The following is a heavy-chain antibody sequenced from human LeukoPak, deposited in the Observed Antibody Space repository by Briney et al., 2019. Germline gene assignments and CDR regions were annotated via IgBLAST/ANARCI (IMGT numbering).Heavy chain of an antibody. CDR3: ARQERGYSYALFDS. CDR2: IYSSGST. J-gene: IGHJ4*02. Sequence: SETLSLTCTVSGGSISSYYWSWIRQPPGKGLEWIGYIYSSGSTNYNPSLKSRVTMSVDTSKNQFSLRLISVTAAGTAVYYRARQERGYSYALFDSWGQGTLVTVSS. CDR1: GGSISSYY. D-gene: IGHD5-18*01. V-gene: IGHV4-59*08.